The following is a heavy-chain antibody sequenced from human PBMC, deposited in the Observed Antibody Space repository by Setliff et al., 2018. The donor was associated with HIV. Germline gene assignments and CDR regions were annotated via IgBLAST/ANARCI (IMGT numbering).Heavy chain of an antibody. CDR3: ARGGPRGLEVAALEFDY. CDR2: MNPNSGRA. D-gene: IGHD6-19*01. V-gene: IGHV1-8*02. Sequence: ASVKVSCKASGYTFTNYDINWVRQSPGQGLEWLGWMNPNSGRAGSAQMFQGRLTMTRDTSTSTAYMELSSLTSDDTAVYYCARGGPRGLEVAALEFDYWGQGTLVTVSS. J-gene: IGHJ4*02. CDR1: GYTFTNYD.